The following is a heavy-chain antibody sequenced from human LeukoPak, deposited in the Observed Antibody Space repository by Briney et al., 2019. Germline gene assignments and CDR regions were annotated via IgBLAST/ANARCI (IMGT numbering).Heavy chain of an antibody. Sequence: GGSLRLSCAASGFTFSSYAMSWVRQAPGKGLEWVSAISGSGGSTYYADSVKGRFTISRDNSKNTLYLQMNSLRAEDTAVYYCATYDFWSGYSDIYYFGYWGQGTLVTVSS. D-gene: IGHD3-3*01. CDR2: ISGSGGST. V-gene: IGHV3-23*01. CDR3: ATYDFWSGYSDIYYFGY. J-gene: IGHJ4*02. CDR1: GFTFSSYA.